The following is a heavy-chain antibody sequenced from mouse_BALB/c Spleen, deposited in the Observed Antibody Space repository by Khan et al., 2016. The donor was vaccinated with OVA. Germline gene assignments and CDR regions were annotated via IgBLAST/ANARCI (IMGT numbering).Heavy chain of an antibody. CDR1: GFTFTDYY. J-gene: IGHJ3*01. CDR3: ARDGGKDCRYVAY. V-gene: IGHV7-3*02. CDR2: IRNKANGYKS. D-gene: IGHD2-14*01. Sequence: EVELVESGGGLVQPGGSLRLSCATSGFTFTDYYMSWVRQPPGKALEWLGFIRNKANGYKSAYSASVKGRFTISRANSPSILYLQMHTLRAKDSATYDWARDGGKDCRYVAYWGQGTLVTVSA.